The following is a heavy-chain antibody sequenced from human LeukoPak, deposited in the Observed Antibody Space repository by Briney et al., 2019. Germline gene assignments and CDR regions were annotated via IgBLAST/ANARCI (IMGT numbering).Heavy chain of an antibody. Sequence: GGSLRLSCAASGFTFSSYAMSWVRQAPGKVLEWVSAIRGTGGTAYYADSVKGRFTIARDNSKTTLYLQMNGLRAEDSAVYYCAKAKAAGTFSTIDYCGQGTLVTVSS. CDR2: IRGTGGTA. CDR1: GFTFSSYA. J-gene: IGHJ4*02. D-gene: IGHD6-13*01. CDR3: AKAKAAGTFSTIDY. V-gene: IGHV3-23*01.